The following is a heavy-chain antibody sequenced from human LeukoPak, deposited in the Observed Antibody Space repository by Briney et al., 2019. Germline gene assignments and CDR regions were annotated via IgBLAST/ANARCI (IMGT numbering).Heavy chain of an antibody. D-gene: IGHD1-26*01. CDR2: IYTSGST. J-gene: IGHJ1*01. CDR1: GGSISSYY. Sequence: PSETLSLTCTVSGGSISSYYWSWIRQPAGKGLEWIGRIYTSGSTKYNTSLKSRVTMSVDTSKNQFSLKLSSVTAADTAVYYCATEWELLRAQRGLGFQHWGQGTLVTVSS. CDR3: ATEWELLRAQRGLGFQH. V-gene: IGHV4-4*07.